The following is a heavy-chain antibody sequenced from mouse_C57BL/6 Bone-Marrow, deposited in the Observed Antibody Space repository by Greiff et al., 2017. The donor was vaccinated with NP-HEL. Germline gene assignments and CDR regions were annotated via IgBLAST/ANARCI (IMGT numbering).Heavy chain of an antibody. Sequence: EVMLVESGGDLVKPGGSLKLSCAASGFTFSSYGMSWVRQTPDKRLEWVATISSGGSYTYYPDSVKGRFTISRDNAKNTLYLQMSSLKSEDTAMYYCARAAGWLPYYFDYWGQGTTLTVSS. CDR2: ISSGGSYT. CDR3: ARAAGWLPYYFDY. D-gene: IGHD2-3*01. CDR1: GFTFSSYG. V-gene: IGHV5-6*02. J-gene: IGHJ2*01.